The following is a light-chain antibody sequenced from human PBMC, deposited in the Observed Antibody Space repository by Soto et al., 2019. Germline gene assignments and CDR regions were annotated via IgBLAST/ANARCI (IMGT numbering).Light chain of an antibody. V-gene: IGKV3-11*01. CDR3: QQRVNWPPLS. J-gene: IGKJ4*01. Sequence: EIGLTQSPATLSLSPGERASLSCRASQSVGSYLAWYQQKPGQAPRLLIYDASNRATGIPARFSGSGSETDFTLTISSLEPEDFAVYYCQQRVNWPPLSFGGGTKVEIK. CDR1: QSVGSY. CDR2: DAS.